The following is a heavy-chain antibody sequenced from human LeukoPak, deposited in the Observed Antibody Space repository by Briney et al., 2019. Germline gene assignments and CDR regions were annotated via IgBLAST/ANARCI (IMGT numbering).Heavy chain of an antibody. V-gene: IGHV3-21*05. CDR3: ARSAFDV. CDR2: ISGDGSFI. CDR1: GFTFSSYS. Sequence: PGGSLRLSCAASGFTFSSYSMNWVRQAPGKGLEWLSYISGDGSFIKYGDSVKGRFTISRDNAKNSLYLQMNSLRPEDTALYYCARSAFDVWGQGTMVTVSS. J-gene: IGHJ3*01.